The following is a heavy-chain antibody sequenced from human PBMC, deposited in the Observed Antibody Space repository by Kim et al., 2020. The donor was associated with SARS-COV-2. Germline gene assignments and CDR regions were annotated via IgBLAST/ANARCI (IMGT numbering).Heavy chain of an antibody. CDR2: ST. V-gene: IGHV4-31*02. Sequence: STYNNPSLKTRVTISVDTSKNQFSQKLSSVTAADKAVYYCARGSSGNYDYWGQGTLVTVS. CDR3: ARGSSGNYDY. J-gene: IGHJ4*02. D-gene: IGHD3-22*01.